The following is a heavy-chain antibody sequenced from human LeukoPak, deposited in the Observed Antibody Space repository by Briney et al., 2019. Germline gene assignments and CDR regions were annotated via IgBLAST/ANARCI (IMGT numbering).Heavy chain of an antibody. CDR3: ARADFWFDP. Sequence: SETLSLTCTVSGGSISSGGYYWSWIRQRPGKGLEWIGYIHYSGSTYYNPPLKSRVTISVDTSKNQFSLKLSSVTAADTAVYYCARADFWFDPWGQGTLVTVSS. J-gene: IGHJ5*02. CDR2: IHYSGST. CDR1: GGSISSGGYY. D-gene: IGHD3-3*01. V-gene: IGHV4-31*03.